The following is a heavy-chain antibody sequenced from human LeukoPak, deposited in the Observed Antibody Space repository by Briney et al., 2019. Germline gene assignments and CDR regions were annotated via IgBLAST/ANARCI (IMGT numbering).Heavy chain of an antibody. D-gene: IGHD2/OR15-2a*01. CDR3: ATWAFYHGMDV. Sequence: GGSLRLFCVASGFTFDDYAMHWLRQAPGEGLEWVSLINGDGGRTYYADSVKGRFTISRDNSKNSLYLQMHSLRTEDSALYYCATWAFYHGMDVWGQGTTVIVSS. CDR1: GFTFDDYA. CDR2: INGDGGRT. V-gene: IGHV3-43*02. J-gene: IGHJ6*02.